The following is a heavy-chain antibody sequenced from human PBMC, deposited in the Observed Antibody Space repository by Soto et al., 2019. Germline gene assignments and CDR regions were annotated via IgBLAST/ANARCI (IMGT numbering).Heavy chain of an antibody. CDR3: ARDLDYYDSSGYYGRVGY. D-gene: IGHD3-22*01. Sequence: ASVKFSCKASGYTFTGYYMHWVRQGPGQGLEWMGWINPSSGGTSYVQKFQGRVTMTRDTSISTACMELSRLRSDDTAVYYCARDLDYYDSSGYYGRVGYWGQGTLVTVSS. V-gene: IGHV1-2*02. CDR2: INPSSGGT. CDR1: GYTFTGYY. J-gene: IGHJ4*02.